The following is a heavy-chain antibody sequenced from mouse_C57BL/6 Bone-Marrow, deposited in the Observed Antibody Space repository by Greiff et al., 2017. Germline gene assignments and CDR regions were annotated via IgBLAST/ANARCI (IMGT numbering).Heavy chain of an antibody. Sequence: EVMLVESGGDLVKPGGSLKLSCAASGFTFSSYGMSWVRQTPDKRLELVATISSGGSYTSYPDSVKGRFTISRDNAKNTLYLQMSSLKSEDTAMYYCAKGIYGNPFAYWGQGTLVTVSA. V-gene: IGHV5-6*01. D-gene: IGHD2-1*01. CDR3: AKGIYGNPFAY. CDR1: GFTFSSYG. J-gene: IGHJ3*01. CDR2: ISSGGSYT.